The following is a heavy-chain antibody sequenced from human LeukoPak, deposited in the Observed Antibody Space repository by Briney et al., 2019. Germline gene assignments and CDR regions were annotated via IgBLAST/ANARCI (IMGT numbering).Heavy chain of an antibody. Sequence: GGSLRLSCGASGFTFSSHGMHWVRQAPGKGLEWVTFLWYDGSNKYYADSVKGRFTISRDNSKNTLYLQMNTLRAEDTAVYYCARDLGYFDYWGQGTLVTVSS. CDR1: GFTFSSHG. CDR2: LWYDGSNK. J-gene: IGHJ4*02. CDR3: ARDLGYFDY. V-gene: IGHV3-33*01.